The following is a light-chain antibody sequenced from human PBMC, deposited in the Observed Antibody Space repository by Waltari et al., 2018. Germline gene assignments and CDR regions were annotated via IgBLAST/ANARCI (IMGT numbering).Light chain of an antibody. CDR1: QYISRY. Sequence: DIQMTQSPSSLSASVGDRVSITSRATQYISRYLNWYQRKPGEAPKLLLYDASSSQSGVPSRFSGSGSGTHFTLTISSLQPEDFAIYYCQQRYSSPWTFGQGTKVEI. J-gene: IGKJ1*01. CDR3: QQRYSSPWT. V-gene: IGKV1-39*01. CDR2: DAS.